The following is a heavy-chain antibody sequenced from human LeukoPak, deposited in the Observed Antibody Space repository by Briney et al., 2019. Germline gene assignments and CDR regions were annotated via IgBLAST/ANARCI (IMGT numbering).Heavy chain of an antibody. CDR3: ARALGTEAAGAFDI. CDR1: GLTFSDYY. CDR2: ISSSSSYT. D-gene: IGHD6-13*01. J-gene: IGHJ3*02. Sequence: GGSLRLSCAASGLTFSDYYMSWIRQAPGKGLEWVSYISSSSSYTNYADSVKGRFTISRDNAKNSLYLQMNSLRAEDTAVYYCARALGTEAAGAFDIWGQGTMVTVSS. V-gene: IGHV3-11*05.